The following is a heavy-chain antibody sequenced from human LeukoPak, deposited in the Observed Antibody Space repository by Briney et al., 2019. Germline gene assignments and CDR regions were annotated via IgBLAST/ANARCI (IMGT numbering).Heavy chain of an antibody. J-gene: IGHJ4*02. CDR2: IKSKTDGGTT. CDR3: TTGPKWLRLVMEDY. D-gene: IGHD5-12*01. CDR1: GFSFSDAW. V-gene: IGHV3-15*01. Sequence: GGSLRLSCAASGFSFSDAWMSWVRQAPGKGLEWVGRIKSKTDGGTTDYAAPVKGRFTISRDDSKNTLYLQMNSLKTEDTAVYYCTTGPKWLRLVMEDYWGQGTLVTVSS.